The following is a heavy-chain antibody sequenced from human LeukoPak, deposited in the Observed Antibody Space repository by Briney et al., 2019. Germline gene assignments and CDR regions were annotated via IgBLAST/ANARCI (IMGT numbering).Heavy chain of an antibody. J-gene: IGHJ4*02. V-gene: IGHV3-21*01. D-gene: IGHD3-22*01. CDR3: ARDRTPWYYDSSGYYDY. Sequence: GGSLRLSCAASGFTFSSYSMNWVRQAPGKGLEWVSSISSSSSYIYYADSVKGRFTISRDNATNSLYLQMNSLRAEDTAVYYCARDRTPWYYDSSGYYDYWGQGTLVTVSS. CDR2: ISSSSSYI. CDR1: GFTFSSYS.